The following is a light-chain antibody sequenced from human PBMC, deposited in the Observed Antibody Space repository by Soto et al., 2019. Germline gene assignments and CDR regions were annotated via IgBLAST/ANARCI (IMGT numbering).Light chain of an antibody. V-gene: IGKV4-1*01. Sequence: DIVMTQSPDSLTVSLGERATIKCKSSQSILSSSNNKNYLVWYQQKPGQPPKELINWASTRESGVPDRFSGSGSGADFTLAISSLQAEDVAVYNCQQYYSTPPPFGGGTKLEIK. CDR2: WAS. CDR1: QSILSSSNNKNY. CDR3: QQYYSTPPP. J-gene: IGKJ4*01.